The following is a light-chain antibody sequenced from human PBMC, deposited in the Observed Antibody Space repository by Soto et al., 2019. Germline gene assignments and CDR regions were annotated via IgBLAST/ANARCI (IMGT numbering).Light chain of an antibody. CDR1: SSNIGTNT. V-gene: IGLV1-44*01. CDR2: SDN. CDR3: AAWDVSLVV. J-gene: IGLJ2*01. Sequence: QSVLTQPPSASGTPVQRVTISCSGSSSNIGTNTVIWYQQLPGAAPKLLIYSDNQRPSGVPDRFSGSKSGTSASLAISGLQSEDEADYYCAAWDVSLVVFGGGTTLTVL.